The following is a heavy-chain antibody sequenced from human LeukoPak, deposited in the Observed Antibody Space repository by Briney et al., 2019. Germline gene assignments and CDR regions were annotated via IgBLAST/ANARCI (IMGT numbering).Heavy chain of an antibody. Sequence: SQTLSLTCTVSGGSISFGGYYWSWIRQLPGKGLEWIGYMYDREKTDYNPSLKSRVTISVDTSKNQFSLKLSSVTAADTAVYYCARFEGIVVVPAAMTWWGQGTLVTVSS. D-gene: IGHD2-2*01. J-gene: IGHJ4*02. CDR2: MYDREKT. V-gene: IGHV4-30-4*08. CDR1: GGSISFGGYY. CDR3: ARFEGIVVVPAAMTW.